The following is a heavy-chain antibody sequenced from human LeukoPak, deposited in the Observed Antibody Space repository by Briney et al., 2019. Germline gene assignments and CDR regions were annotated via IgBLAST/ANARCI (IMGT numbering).Heavy chain of an antibody. D-gene: IGHD3-16*01. J-gene: IGHJ6*02. CDR2: IYYNGDT. CDR1: GGSVSNSLYY. Sequence: SETLSLTCTVSGGSVSNSLYYWSWIRQPPGKGLEWIGYIYYNGDTNYNPSLKSRVIISIDTSSNQFSLRLNSMTAADTAVYYCARVDEGGYYYYGMDVWGQGTTVTVSS. CDR3: ARVDEGGYYYYGMDV. V-gene: IGHV4-61*01.